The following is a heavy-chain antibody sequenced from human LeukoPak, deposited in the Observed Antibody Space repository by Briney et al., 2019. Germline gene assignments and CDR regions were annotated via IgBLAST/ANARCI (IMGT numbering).Heavy chain of an antibody. D-gene: IGHD6-19*01. V-gene: IGHV4-38-2*02. CDR1: GYSISSGYY. Sequence: SETLSLTCTVSGYSISSGYYWGWIRQPPGKGLEWIGSIYYSGSTYYNPSLKSRVTISVDTSKNQFSLKLSSVTAADTAVYYCARGGGLVAAKYYFDYWGQGTLVTVSS. CDR2: IYYSGST. CDR3: ARGGGLVAAKYYFDY. J-gene: IGHJ4*02.